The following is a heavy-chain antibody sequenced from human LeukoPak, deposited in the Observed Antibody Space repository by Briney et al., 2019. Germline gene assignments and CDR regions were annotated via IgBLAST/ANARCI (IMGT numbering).Heavy chain of an antibody. Sequence: SETLSLTCTVSGGSISSGSYYWSWIRQPPGKGLEWIGYIYYSGSTNYNPSLKSRVTISVDTSKNQFSLKLSSVTAADTAVYYCARRTYYYDSSGYFPSFDPWGQGTLVTVSS. J-gene: IGHJ5*02. V-gene: IGHV4-61*01. CDR1: GGSISSGSYY. D-gene: IGHD3-22*01. CDR2: IYYSGST. CDR3: ARRTYYYDSSGYFPSFDP.